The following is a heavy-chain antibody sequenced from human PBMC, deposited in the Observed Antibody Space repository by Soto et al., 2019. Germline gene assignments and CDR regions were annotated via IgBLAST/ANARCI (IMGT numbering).Heavy chain of an antibody. CDR3: ARTNYYASSGDYVGLDY. Sequence: QVQLQESGPGLVKPSQTVSLTCTVSGDSITSGGHYWSWIRQHPGKGLEWIGYIYFSGDANYNPSLRSRVSLSIDMSENQFSLKLTSVTAADTAIYFCARTNYYASSGDYVGLDYWGQGILVTVSS. CDR2: IYFSGDA. D-gene: IGHD3-22*01. J-gene: IGHJ4*02. V-gene: IGHV4-31*03. CDR1: GDSITSGGHY.